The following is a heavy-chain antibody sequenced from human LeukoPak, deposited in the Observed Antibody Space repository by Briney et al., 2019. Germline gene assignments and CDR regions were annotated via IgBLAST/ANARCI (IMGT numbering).Heavy chain of an antibody. CDR1: GFTFSSYS. CDR3: AREDCSSTSCYPDY. J-gene: IGHJ4*02. CDR2: ISSSSSYI. D-gene: IGHD2-2*01. V-gene: IGHV3-21*01. Sequence: GGSLRLSCAASGFTFSSYSMNWVRQAPGKGLEWVSSISSSSSYIYYADSVKGRFTISRDNAKNSLYLQMNSLRAEDTAVYYCAREDCSSTSCYPDYWGQGTLVTVSS.